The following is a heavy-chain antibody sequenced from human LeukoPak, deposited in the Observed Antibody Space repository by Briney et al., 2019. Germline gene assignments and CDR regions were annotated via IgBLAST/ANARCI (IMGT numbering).Heavy chain of an antibody. CDR3: ARPQSVDWLFDAFDL. CDR2: ITSDSGDT. V-gene: IGHV3-21*01. J-gene: IGHJ3*01. D-gene: IGHD3/OR15-3a*01. Sequence: GGSLRLSCAASGFDFSSYTMNWVRQAPGQGLEWVASITSDSGDTNFANSLKARLTISRDNAKNSLYLQISSLRIEDTAVYYCARPQSVDWLFDAFDLWGQGTMVTVSS. CDR1: GFDFSSYT.